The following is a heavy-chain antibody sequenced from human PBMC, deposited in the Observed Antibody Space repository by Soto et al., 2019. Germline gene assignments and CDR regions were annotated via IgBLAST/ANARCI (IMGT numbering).Heavy chain of an antibody. V-gene: IGHV1-3*01. CDR3: ARARRVPYFDWLLVY. CDR2: INAGNGNT. D-gene: IGHD3-9*01. Sequence: ASVKVSCKASGYTFTSYAMHWVRQAPGQRLEWMGWINAGNGNTKYSQKFQGRVTITRDTSASTAYMELSSLRSEDTAVYYCARARRVPYFDWLLVYWGQGTLLTVSS. CDR1: GYTFTSYA. J-gene: IGHJ4*02.